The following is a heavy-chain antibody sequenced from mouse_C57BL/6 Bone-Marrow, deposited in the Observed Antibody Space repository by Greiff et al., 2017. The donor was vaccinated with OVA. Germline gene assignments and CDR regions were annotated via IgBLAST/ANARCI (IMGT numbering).Heavy chain of an antibody. J-gene: IGHJ4*01. Sequence: EVQLQQSGGGLVQPGGSLKLSCAASGFTFSDYGMAWVRQAPRKGPEWVAFISNLAYSIYYADTVTGRFTISRENAKNTLYLEMSSLRSEDTAMYYCARRELSSYYAMDYWGQGTSVTVSS. CDR3: ARRELSSYYAMDY. CDR1: GFTFSDYG. V-gene: IGHV5-15*01. D-gene: IGHD1-1*02. CDR2: ISNLAYSI.